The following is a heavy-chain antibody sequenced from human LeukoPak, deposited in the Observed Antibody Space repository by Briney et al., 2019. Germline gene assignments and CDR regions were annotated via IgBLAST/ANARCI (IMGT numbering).Heavy chain of an antibody. CDR2: IYYSGST. Sequence: PSETLSLTCTVSGDSISSSSYYWGWIRQPPGKGLGWIGTIYYSGSTYYNPSLKSRVTISVDTSKNQFSLKLSSVTAADTAAYYCARHHDSSGYYYLQYYYYMDVWGKGTTVTVSS. D-gene: IGHD3-22*01. V-gene: IGHV4-39*01. CDR1: GDSISSSSYY. CDR3: ARHHDSSGYYYLQYYYYMDV. J-gene: IGHJ6*03.